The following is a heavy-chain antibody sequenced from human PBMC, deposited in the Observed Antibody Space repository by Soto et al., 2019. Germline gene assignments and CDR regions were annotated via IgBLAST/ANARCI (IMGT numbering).Heavy chain of an antibody. CDR2: IYYSGST. D-gene: IGHD3-3*01. V-gene: IGHV4-39*01. Sequence: SETLSLTCTVSGGSISSSSYYWGWIRQPPGKGLEWIGSIYYSGSTYYNPSLKSRVTISVDTSKNQFSLKLSSVTAADTAVYYCARGLTGRYYDFWSGYYDAFDIWGQGTMVTVSS. CDR1: GGSISSSSYY. J-gene: IGHJ3*02. CDR3: ARGLTGRYYDFWSGYYDAFDI.